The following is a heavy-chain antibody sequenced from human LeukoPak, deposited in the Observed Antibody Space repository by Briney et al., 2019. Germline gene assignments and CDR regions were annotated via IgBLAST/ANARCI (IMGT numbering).Heavy chain of an antibody. CDR3: AAFPKRAVAGTDLGY. D-gene: IGHD6-19*01. CDR2: ISAYNGNT. Sequence: ASVKVSCKASGYTFTSYGISWVRQAPGQGLEWMGWISAYNGNTNYAQKLQGRVTMTTDTSTSTAYMELRSLRSDDTAVYYCAAFPKRAVAGTDLGYWGQGTLVTVSS. V-gene: IGHV1-18*01. J-gene: IGHJ4*02. CDR1: GYTFTSYG.